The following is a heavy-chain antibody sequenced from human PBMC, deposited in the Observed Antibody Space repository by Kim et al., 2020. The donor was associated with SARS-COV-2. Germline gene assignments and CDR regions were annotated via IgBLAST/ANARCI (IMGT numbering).Heavy chain of an antibody. CDR2: IYYSGST. Sequence: SETLSLTCTVSGGSISSGGYYWSWIRQHPGKGLEWIGYIYYSGSTYYNPSLKSRVTISVDTSKNQFSLKLSSVTAADTAVYYCARDRGIAAAERHYYGMDVWGQRTTVTVSS. J-gene: IGHJ6*02. CDR3: ARDRGIAAAERHYYGMDV. D-gene: IGHD6-13*01. CDR1: GGSISSGGYY. V-gene: IGHV4-31*03.